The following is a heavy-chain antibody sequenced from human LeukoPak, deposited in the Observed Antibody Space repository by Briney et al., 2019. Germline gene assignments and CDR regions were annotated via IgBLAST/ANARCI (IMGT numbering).Heavy chain of an antibody. CDR1: GFAFSSLA. J-gene: IGHJ4*02. CDR3: AKDARRSDGWYFFDH. D-gene: IGHD6-19*01. V-gene: IGHV3-23*01. Sequence: GRSLRLSCAASGFAFSSLAMGWVRQAPGKGLEWVSVISDSGDTTYYADSVKGRFTISRDNSKNTLYLQMNSLRAEDTAIYYCAKDARRSDGWYFFDHWGQGALVTVSS. CDR2: ISDSGDTT.